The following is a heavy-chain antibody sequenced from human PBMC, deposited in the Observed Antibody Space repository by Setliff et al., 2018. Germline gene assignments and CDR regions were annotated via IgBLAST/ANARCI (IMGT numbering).Heavy chain of an antibody. D-gene: IGHD3-10*01. CDR2: MYYSGST. Sequence: PSETLSLTCSVSGGSISSGSYYWGWIRQSPGKGLEWIGSMYYSGSTYYNPSLKGRVTLSVDTTKNQFSLKLTYMTAADTAVYFCARHLLVQGTYHFDYWGQGSPVTVSS. V-gene: IGHV4-39*01. CDR1: GGSISSGSYY. CDR3: ARHLLVQGTYHFDY. J-gene: IGHJ4*02.